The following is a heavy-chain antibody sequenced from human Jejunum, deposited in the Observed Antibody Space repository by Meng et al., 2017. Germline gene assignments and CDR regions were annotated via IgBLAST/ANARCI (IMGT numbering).Heavy chain of an antibody. CDR1: GFTFNNYN. J-gene: IGHJ1*01. V-gene: IGHV3-33*01. Sequence: GGPLRLSCAASGFTFNNYNMHWLRQAPGKGLEWVAIIYYDARKEFYADSVKGRFTISRDNSKNTLYLQMNSLRAEDTAVYYCARDSPYSSSPYEYYQHWGQGTLVTVSS. CDR2: IYYDARKE. D-gene: IGHD6-13*01. CDR3: ARDSPYSSSPYEYYQH.